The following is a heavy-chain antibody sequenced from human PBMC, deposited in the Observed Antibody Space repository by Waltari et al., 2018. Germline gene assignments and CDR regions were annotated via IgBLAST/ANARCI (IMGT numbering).Heavy chain of an antibody. Sequence: EVQRVESGGGLVQPGGSLRLSCAASGCTVSSDWMHWVRQAPGKGLVWVSRINTDGSSTSYSDSVNGRFTISRDNAKNTLYLQMNSLRAEDTAVYYCARSSGWNPADYWGQGTLVTVSS. CDR2: INTDGSST. V-gene: IGHV3-74*01. CDR3: ARSSGWNPADY. J-gene: IGHJ4*02. CDR1: GCTVSSDW. D-gene: IGHD6-19*01.